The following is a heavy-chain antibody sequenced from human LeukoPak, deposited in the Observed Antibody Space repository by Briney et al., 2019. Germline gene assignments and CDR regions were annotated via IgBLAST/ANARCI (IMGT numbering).Heavy chain of an antibody. V-gene: IGHV3-23*01. J-gene: IGHJ5*02. CDR3: ARDLDWGAFDA. Sequence: GGTLRLSCAASGFTFSSHGINWVRQAPVKGLEWVSGITPSGSISYYADSVKGRFTISRDNSKNTVSLHMNSLRAEDTALYYCARDLDWGAFDAWGQGTLVTVS. CDR1: GFTFSSHG. D-gene: IGHD3-9*01. CDR2: ITPSGSIS.